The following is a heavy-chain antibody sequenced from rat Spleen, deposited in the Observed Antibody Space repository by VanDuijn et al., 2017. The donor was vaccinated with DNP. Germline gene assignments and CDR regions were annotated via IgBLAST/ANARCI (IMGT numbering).Heavy chain of an antibody. J-gene: IGHJ2*01. V-gene: IGHV2-30*01. CDR3: ARAYGGYSALDY. Sequence: QVQLKESGPGLVQPSQTLSLTCTVSGFSLTSYNVHWVRQPTGKGLEWMGIIWTGGSTDYNSALKSRLSISRDTSKSQVFLKMNSLQTEDIATYYCARAYGGYSALDYWGQGVMVTVSS. CDR2: IWTGGST. D-gene: IGHD1-11*01. CDR1: GFSLTSYN.